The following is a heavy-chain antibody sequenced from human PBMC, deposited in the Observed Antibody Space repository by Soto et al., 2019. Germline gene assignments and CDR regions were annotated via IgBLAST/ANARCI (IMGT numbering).Heavy chain of an antibody. D-gene: IGHD2-15*01. Sequence: SETLSLTCSVSGDSISTVDYFWAWIRQPPGQALEYIGYIYKRATTYYNPSFESRVAISLDTSKSQFSLNVTSVTAADTAVYFCARGRYCLTGRCFPNWFDSWGQGTLVTVSS. CDR3: ARGRYCLTGRCFPNWFDS. CDR2: IYKRATT. V-gene: IGHV4-30-4*01. J-gene: IGHJ5*01. CDR1: GDSISTVDYF.